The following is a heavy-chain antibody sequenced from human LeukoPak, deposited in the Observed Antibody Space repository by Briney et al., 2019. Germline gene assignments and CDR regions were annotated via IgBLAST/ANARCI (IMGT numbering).Heavy chain of an antibody. J-gene: IGHJ4*01. CDR3: ASDKGYSNNYFDY. D-gene: IGHD6-13*01. Sequence: PSETLSLTCTVSGVSISTTGYYWAWIRQPPGKGLEWIASIYYSGSTYYNSSVKSRVTISVDTSRNQFSLKLSSVTAADTALYYCASDKGYSNNYFDYWGQGTLVTVSS. CDR2: IYYSGST. V-gene: IGHV4-39*01. CDR1: GVSISTTGYY.